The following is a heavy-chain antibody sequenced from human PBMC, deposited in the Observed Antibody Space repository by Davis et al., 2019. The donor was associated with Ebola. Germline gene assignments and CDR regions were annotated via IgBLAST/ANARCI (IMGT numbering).Heavy chain of an antibody. V-gene: IGHV3-30*18. CDR3: AKGDGMDA. Sequence: GESLKISCAASGFTFSSYGMHWVRQAPGKGLEWVAVISYDGSNKYYADSVKGRFTISRDNSKNTLYLQMNSLRAEGTAVYYCAKGDGMDAWGQGTTVTVSS. CDR2: ISYDGSNK. J-gene: IGHJ6*02. CDR1: GFTFSSYG.